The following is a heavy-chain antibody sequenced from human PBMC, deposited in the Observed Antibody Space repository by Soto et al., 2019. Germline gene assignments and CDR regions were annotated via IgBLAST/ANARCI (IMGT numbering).Heavy chain of an antibody. D-gene: IGHD3-3*01. J-gene: IGHJ6*02. CDR2: IYHSGST. CDR1: GYSISSGYY. V-gene: IGHV4-38-2*01. CDR3: ASLGDRKFFGVVIAGMDV. Sequence: PSETLSLTCAVAGYSISSGYYWGWIRQPPGKGLEWIGSIYHSGSTYYNPSLKSGLTTSVDTSNTQFSLKLSAVAAADTAVYYCASLGDRKFFGVVIAGMDVWGQGTTVTVSS.